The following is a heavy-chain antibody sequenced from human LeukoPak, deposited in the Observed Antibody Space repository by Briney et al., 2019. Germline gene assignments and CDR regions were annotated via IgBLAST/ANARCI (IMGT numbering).Heavy chain of an antibody. Sequence: GGSLRLSCTVSGFTVSSNPMIWVRQAPGKGLEWVSFIYTDNTHYSDSVKGRFTISRDNSKNTLYLQMNSLRAEDTAVYYCARRAGAYSHPYDYWGQGTLVTVSS. J-gene: IGHJ4*02. CDR2: IYTDNT. V-gene: IGHV3-53*01. CDR3: ARRAGAYSHPYDY. CDR1: GFTVSSNP. D-gene: IGHD4/OR15-4a*01.